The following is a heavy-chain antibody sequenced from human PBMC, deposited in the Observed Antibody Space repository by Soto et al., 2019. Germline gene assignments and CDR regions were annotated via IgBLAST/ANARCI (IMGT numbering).Heavy chain of an antibody. Sequence: QVRLVESGGGVVQPGRSLRLSCAASGFTFSTYAMHWVRQAPGKGLEWVAVIAYDGTNKYYADSVKGRFTISRDNSKNTLDLQMNSLRPEDAAVYSWARGGGSYWGQGTKVIVSS. CDR3: ARGGGSY. CDR2: IAYDGTNK. D-gene: IGHD3-16*01. CDR1: GFTFSTYA. J-gene: IGHJ4*02. V-gene: IGHV3-30-3*01.